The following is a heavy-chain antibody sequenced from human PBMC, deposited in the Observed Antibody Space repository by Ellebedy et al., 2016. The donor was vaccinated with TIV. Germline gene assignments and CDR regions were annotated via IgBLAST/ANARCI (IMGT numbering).Heavy chain of an antibody. CDR3: ATVWLGRTIDY. J-gene: IGHJ4*02. CDR2: ISSSGTTK. Sequence: GESLKISCAASGFSFGAYSLLWVRQAPGKGLEWVSYISSSGTTKYYADSVKGRFTISRDNAKISLELQMNSLRVEYTAVYYCATVWLGRTIDYWGQGTLVTVSS. V-gene: IGHV3-48*04. D-gene: IGHD5-12*01. CDR1: GFSFGAYS.